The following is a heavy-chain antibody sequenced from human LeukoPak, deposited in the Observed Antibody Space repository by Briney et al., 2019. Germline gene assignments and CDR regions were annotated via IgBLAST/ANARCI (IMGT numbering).Heavy chain of an antibody. CDR3: ARVGVAARPAPDY. D-gene: IGHD6-6*01. V-gene: IGHV1-2*06. Sequence: ASVKVSCKASGYIFTDYYMHWVRQAPGQELGWMGRINPNSGGTNYAQKFQGRVTMTRDTSISTAYMELSRLRSDDTAVYYCARVGVAARPAPDYWGQGTLVTVSS. J-gene: IGHJ4*02. CDR2: INPNSGGT. CDR1: GYIFTDYY.